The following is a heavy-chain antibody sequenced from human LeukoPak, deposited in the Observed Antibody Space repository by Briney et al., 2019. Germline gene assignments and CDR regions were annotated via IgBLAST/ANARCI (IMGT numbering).Heavy chain of an antibody. CDR3: ARYPRRVAGTVDY. V-gene: IGHV3-7*01. CDR2: IKQDGSEK. CDR1: GFTFSSYA. Sequence: GGSLRLSCAASGFTFSSYAMSWVRQAPGKGLEWVANIKQDGSEKYYVDSVKGRFTISRDNAKNSLYLQMNSLRAEDTAVYYCARYPRRVAGTVDYWGQGTLVTVSS. D-gene: IGHD6-19*01. J-gene: IGHJ4*02.